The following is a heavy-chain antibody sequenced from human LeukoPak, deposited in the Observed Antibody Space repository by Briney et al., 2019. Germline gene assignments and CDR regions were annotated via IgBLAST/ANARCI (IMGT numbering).Heavy chain of an antibody. CDR1: GFTFSSYG. Sequence: GGCPCPSCAASGFTFSSYGMHWGRQAPGKGLEWVAVKSYDGSNKYYADSAEGRFTISRDNAKNSLSLQLNSLRDEDTAVYFCAKVIRGGYGMGYWGQGTLVTVSS. CDR3: AKVIRGGYGMGY. D-gene: IGHD3-10*01. J-gene: IGHJ4*01. V-gene: IGHV3-30*18. CDR2: KSYDGSNK.